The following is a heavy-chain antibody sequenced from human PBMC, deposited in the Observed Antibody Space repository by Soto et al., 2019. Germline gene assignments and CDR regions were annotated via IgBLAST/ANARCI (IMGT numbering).Heavy chain of an antibody. CDR2: IYWDDDK. D-gene: IGHD3-3*01. V-gene: IGHV2-5*02. Sequence: QITLNESGPTQVKPRQTLTLTCTFSGFSLTTSGVGVGWILQSPGKAPEWLALIYWDDDKRYSPSLKSRLTIPKDTSKDQVVLTMADLDPADTATYYCAHRVLRTVFGLVTTTAIYFDFWGQGTPVAVSS. J-gene: IGHJ4*02. CDR1: GFSLTTSGVG. CDR3: AHRVLRTVFGLVTTTAIYFDF.